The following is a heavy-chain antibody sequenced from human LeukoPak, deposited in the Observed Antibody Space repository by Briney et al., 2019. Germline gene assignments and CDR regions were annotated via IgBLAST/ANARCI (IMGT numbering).Heavy chain of an antibody. CDR2: IRSKANSYAT. Sequence: GGSLRLSCAASGFTFSGSAMHWVRQASGKGLEWVGRIRSKANSYATAYAASVKGRFTISRDDSKNTAYLQMNSLKTEDTAVYYCAKGRWELLTDAFDIWGQGTMVTVSS. V-gene: IGHV3-73*01. CDR1: GFTFSGSA. CDR3: AKGRWELLTDAFDI. D-gene: IGHD1-26*01. J-gene: IGHJ3*02.